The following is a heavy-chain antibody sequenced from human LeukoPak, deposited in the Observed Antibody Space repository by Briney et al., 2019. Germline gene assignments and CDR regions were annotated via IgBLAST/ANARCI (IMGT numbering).Heavy chain of an antibody. Sequence: PSETLSLTCTVSGYSISSGYYWSWIRQPPGKGLEWIGEINHSGSTNYNPSLKSRVTISVDTSKNQFSLKLSSVTAADTAVCYCARGPWYSSSWYLMTPIGVWGQGTLVTVSS. CDR3: ARGPWYSSSWYLMTPIGV. D-gene: IGHD6-13*01. J-gene: IGHJ4*02. V-gene: IGHV4-38-2*02. CDR2: INHSGST. CDR1: GYSISSGYY.